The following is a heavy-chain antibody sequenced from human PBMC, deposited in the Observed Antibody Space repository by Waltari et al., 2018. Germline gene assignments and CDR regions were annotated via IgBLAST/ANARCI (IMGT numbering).Heavy chain of an antibody. Sequence: EIPLVQSGGGLVQPGGSLRLSCAASGFNIDDYSLNWVRQAPGKGLEGVSYITGTSRTKFYADSVRGRFTISRDNAKNSLYLQMNSLRADDTAVYFCARPVRISGNYGLDVWGQGTTVIVSS. CDR2: ITGTSRTK. V-gene: IGHV3-48*01. CDR1: GFNIDDYS. CDR3: ARPVRISGNYGLDV. J-gene: IGHJ6*02.